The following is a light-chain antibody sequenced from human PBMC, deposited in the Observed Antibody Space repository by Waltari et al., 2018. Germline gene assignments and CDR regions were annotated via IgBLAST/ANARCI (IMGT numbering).Light chain of an antibody. CDR3: QAWDSGTVV. Sequence: SYELTQAPSVSVSPGQTASITCSGDKLGDTYLNWYQHKPGQSPVLVIYQNSKRRSGIPERFSGSISRKTATLTISAAQAMDEADYYCQAWDSGTVVFGGGTKLTVL. V-gene: IGLV3-1*01. CDR1: KLGDTY. J-gene: IGLJ2*01. CDR2: QNS.